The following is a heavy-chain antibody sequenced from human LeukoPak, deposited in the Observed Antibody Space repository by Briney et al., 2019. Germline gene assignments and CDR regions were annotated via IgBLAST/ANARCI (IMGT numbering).Heavy chain of an antibody. CDR3: ARTGTGDRSAVFDY. CDR1: GGPFSGYY. Sequence: SETLSLTCAVYGGPFSGYYWNWIRQPPGKGLEWIGEINHNGYTNYNPSLESRVTISVDTSKNQFSLKVYSLTAADTAVYFCARTGTGDRSAVFDYWGQEILVTVSS. J-gene: IGHJ4*02. CDR2: INHNGYT. D-gene: IGHD7-27*01. V-gene: IGHV4-34*01.